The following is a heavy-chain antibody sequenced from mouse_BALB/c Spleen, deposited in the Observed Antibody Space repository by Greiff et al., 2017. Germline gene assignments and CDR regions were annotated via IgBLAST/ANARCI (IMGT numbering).Heavy chain of an antibody. CDR3: ARDRPDYDGGTWFAY. J-gene: IGHJ3*01. CDR2: IWAGGST. V-gene: IGHV2-9*02. D-gene: IGHD2-4*01. CDR1: GFSLTSYG. Sequence: VMLVESGPGLVAPSQSLSITCTVSGFSLTSYGVHWVRQPPGKGLEWLGVIWAGGSTNYNSALMSRLSISKDNSKSQVFLKMNSLQTDDTAMYYCARDRPDYDGGTWFAYWGQGTLVTVSA.